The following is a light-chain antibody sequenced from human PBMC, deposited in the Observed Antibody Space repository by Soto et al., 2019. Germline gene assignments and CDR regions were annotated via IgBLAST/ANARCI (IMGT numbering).Light chain of an antibody. CDR1: QSISSW. Sequence: DIQMTQSPSTRSASVGDRVTITCRASQSISSWLAWYQQKPGKAPKLLIYKASTLESGVPSRFSGSRSGTDFTLTISSLQPDDMATYYCQQYNSPPWTFGQGTKVEIK. CDR2: KAS. J-gene: IGKJ1*01. V-gene: IGKV1-5*03. CDR3: QQYNSPPWT.